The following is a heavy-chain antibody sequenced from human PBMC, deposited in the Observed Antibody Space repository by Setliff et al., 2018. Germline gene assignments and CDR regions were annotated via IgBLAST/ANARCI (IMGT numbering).Heavy chain of an antibody. D-gene: IGHD6-6*01. V-gene: IGHV3-48*04. J-gene: IGHJ4*02. CDR2: ISTSSSTI. Sequence: ETLSLSCATSGFTFSSHGMTWVRLAPGKGLEWISYISTSSSTIYYPDSVKGRFTISRDNAKKSVDLQMNSLRAEDTAVYYCAKRGHYSSSDGLSFDFWGQGTQVTVSS. CDR3: AKRGHYSSSDGLSFDF. CDR1: GFTFSSHG.